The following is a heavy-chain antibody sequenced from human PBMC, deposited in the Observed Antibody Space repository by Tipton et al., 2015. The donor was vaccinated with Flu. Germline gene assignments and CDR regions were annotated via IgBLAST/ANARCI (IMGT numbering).Heavy chain of an antibody. Sequence: TLSLTCSVSGDSLGSGYCWGWVRQPPGKGLDWIGNICHSGNTYYNPSLKSRITISVDTSKSQFSLKLTSVTAADTAVYLCARQCGPLTDYFYAMDVWGQGTKVTVS. CDR3: ARQCGPLTDYFYAMDV. CDR2: ICHSGNT. J-gene: IGHJ6*02. CDR1: GDSLGSGYC. V-gene: IGHV4-38-2*01. D-gene: IGHD2-21*01.